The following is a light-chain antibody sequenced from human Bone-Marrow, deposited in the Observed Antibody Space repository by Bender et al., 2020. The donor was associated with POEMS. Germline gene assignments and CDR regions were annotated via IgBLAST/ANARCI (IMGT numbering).Light chain of an antibody. CDR3: CSYTETSAYV. Sequence: QSALTQPASVSGSPGHSITISCTGTNSDVGSYTLVSWYQKSPGKAPKLIIYDVNNRPSGVSHRFSGSKSGNTASLTISDLQPEDEADYYCCSYTETSAYVFGSGTKVTVL. V-gene: IGLV2-23*02. J-gene: IGLJ1*01. CDR2: DVN. CDR1: NSDVGSYTL.